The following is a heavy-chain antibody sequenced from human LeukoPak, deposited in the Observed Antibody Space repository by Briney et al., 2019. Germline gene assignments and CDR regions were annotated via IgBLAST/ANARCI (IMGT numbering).Heavy chain of an antibody. CDR2: IYASGST. Sequence: SETLSLTCTVSGGSISSYYWSWIRQPAGKGLEWIGRIYASGSTNYNPSLKSRVTIPVDKSKNQFSLRLNSVTAADTAVYYCARAAGYSYGHHLDYWGQGTLVTVSS. V-gene: IGHV4-4*07. CDR3: ARAAGYSYGHHLDY. CDR1: GGSISSYY. D-gene: IGHD5-18*01. J-gene: IGHJ4*02.